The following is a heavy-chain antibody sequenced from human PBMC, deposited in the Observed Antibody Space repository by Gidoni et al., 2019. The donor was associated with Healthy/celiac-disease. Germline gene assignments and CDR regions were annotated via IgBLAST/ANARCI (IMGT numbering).Heavy chain of an antibody. D-gene: IGHD3-3*01. CDR1: GGTFSSYA. J-gene: IGHJ4*02. CDR2: IIPIFGTA. Sequence: QVQLVQSGAEVKKPGSSVTVSCKASGGTFSSYAISWVRQAPGQGLEWMGGIIPIFGTANYAQKFQGRVTITADESTSTAYMELSSLRSEDTAVYYCARGPLSDYDFWSGYLDYWGQGTLVTVSS. V-gene: IGHV1-69*01. CDR3: ARGPLSDYDFWSGYLDY.